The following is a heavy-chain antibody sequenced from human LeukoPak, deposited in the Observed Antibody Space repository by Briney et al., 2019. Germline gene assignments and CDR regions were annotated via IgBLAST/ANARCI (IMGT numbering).Heavy chain of an antibody. Sequence: SVKVSCKASGYTFTSYDINWVRQATGQGLEWMGGIIPIFGTANYAQKFQGRVTITADESTSTAYMELSSLRSEDTAVYYCARNSGDYYGSGSYYNWFDPWGQGTLVTVSS. D-gene: IGHD3-10*01. V-gene: IGHV1-69*13. CDR2: IIPIFGTA. J-gene: IGHJ5*02. CDR3: ARNSGDYYGSGSYYNWFDP. CDR1: GYTFTSYD.